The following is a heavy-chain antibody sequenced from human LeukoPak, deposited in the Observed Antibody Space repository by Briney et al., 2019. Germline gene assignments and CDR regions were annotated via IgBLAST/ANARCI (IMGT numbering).Heavy chain of an antibody. V-gene: IGHV1-18*04. CDR1: GYTFTSYG. D-gene: IGHD3-9*01. Sequence: ASVKVSCKASGYTFTSYGISWVRQAPGQGLEWMGWISAYNGNTNYAQKLQGSVTMTTDTSTSTAYMELRSLRSDDTAVYYCARGGAGYFDPDAFDIWGQGTMVTVSS. CDR3: ARGGAGYFDPDAFDI. CDR2: ISAYNGNT. J-gene: IGHJ3*02.